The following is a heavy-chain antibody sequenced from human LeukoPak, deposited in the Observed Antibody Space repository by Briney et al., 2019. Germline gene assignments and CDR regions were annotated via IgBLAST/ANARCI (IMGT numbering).Heavy chain of an antibody. CDR2: ISPISTYI. J-gene: IGHJ4*02. D-gene: IGHD1-14*01. V-gene: IGHV3-21*01. CDR3: ASVVRGTSPLFYFNY. CDR1: GFTFSSHA. Sequence: GGSLRLSCAASGFTFSSHAMNWVRQAPGKGLEWVSSISPISTYIYYADSVKGRFTISRDNAKNSVFLQMNSLRAEDTAVYYCASVVRGTSPLFYFNYWGRGIVVTV.